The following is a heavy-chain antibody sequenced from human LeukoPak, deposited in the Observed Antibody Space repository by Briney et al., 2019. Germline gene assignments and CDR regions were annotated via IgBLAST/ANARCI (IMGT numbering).Heavy chain of an antibody. CDR1: GYTFTSYG. D-gene: IGHD5-12*01. Sequence: ASVKVSCKASGYTFTSYGISWVRQAPGQGLEWMGWINPNSGGTNYAQKFQGRVTMTRDTSISTAYMELSRLRSDDTAVYYCARVLGLPGELDYWGQGTLVTVSS. J-gene: IGHJ4*02. CDR2: INPNSGGT. CDR3: ARVLGLPGELDY. V-gene: IGHV1-2*02.